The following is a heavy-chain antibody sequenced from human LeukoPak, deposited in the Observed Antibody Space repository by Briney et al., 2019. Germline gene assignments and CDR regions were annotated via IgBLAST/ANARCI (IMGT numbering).Heavy chain of an antibody. Sequence: QPGGSLRLSCAASGFTVSSNYMSWVRQAPGKGLEWVAVISYDGSNKYYADSVKGRFTISRDNSKNTLYLQMNSLRAEDTAVYYCARDMNLDGERYCSSTSCYLWGMDVWGQGTTVTVSS. CDR3: ARDMNLDGERYCSSTSCYLWGMDV. V-gene: IGHV3-30-3*01. CDR1: GFTVSSNY. CDR2: ISYDGSNK. J-gene: IGHJ6*02. D-gene: IGHD2-2*01.